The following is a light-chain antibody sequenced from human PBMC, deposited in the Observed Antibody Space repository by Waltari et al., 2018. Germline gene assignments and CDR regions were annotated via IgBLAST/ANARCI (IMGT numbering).Light chain of an antibody. V-gene: IGKV3-11*01. Sequence: EIVLTQSPATLSLSPGETATLSCRARQSVSTYLTWYQQKPGQAPRLLLYGASRRATGIPARFSGSGSGTDFTLTISSLEPEDFAVYYCQQRGNWPSGYTFGQGTKLEIK. CDR1: QSVSTY. J-gene: IGKJ2*01. CDR2: GAS. CDR3: QQRGNWPSGYT.